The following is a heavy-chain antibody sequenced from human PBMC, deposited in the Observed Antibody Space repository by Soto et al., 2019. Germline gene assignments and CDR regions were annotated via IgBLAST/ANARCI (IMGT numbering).Heavy chain of an antibody. CDR3: ARDPGYCSGGSCPYDAFDI. V-gene: IGHV1-69*13. CDR1: GYIFTAYS. CDR2: IIPIFGTA. D-gene: IGHD2-15*01. J-gene: IGHJ3*02. Sequence: SVKFSCKASGYIFTAYSMHWVRQAPGQGLEWMGGIIPIFGTANYAQKFQGRVTITADESTSTAYMELSSLRSEDTAVYYCARDPGYCSGGSCPYDAFDIWGQGTMVTVSS.